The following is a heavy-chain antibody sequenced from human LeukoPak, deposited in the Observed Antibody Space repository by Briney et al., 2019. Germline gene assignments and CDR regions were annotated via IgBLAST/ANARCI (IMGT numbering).Heavy chain of an antibody. V-gene: IGHV4-30-4*01. CDR3: ARLIRTMVRGRTNWFDP. Sequence: KTSETLSLTCTVSGGSISSGSYYWSWLRQPPGKGLEWIGYIYYSGSTYYNPSLKSRVTISVDTSKNQFSLKLSSVTAADTAVYYCARLIRTMVRGRTNWFDPWGQGTLVTVSS. J-gene: IGHJ5*02. CDR2: IYYSGST. CDR1: GGSISSGSYY. D-gene: IGHD3-10*01.